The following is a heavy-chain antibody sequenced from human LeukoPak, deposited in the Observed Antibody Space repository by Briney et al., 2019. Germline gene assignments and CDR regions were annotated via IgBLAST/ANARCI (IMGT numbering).Heavy chain of an antibody. V-gene: IGHV3-21*01. CDR1: GFTVSSYS. Sequence: GGSLRLSCAASGFTVSSYSMNWVRQTPGKGLEWVSSISSSSSYIYYADSVKGRFTISRDNAKNSLYLQMNSLRAEDTAVYYCARDTYSSSWYRPANYGMDVWGQGTTVTVSS. J-gene: IGHJ6*02. D-gene: IGHD6-13*01. CDR3: ARDTYSSSWYRPANYGMDV. CDR2: ISSSSSYI.